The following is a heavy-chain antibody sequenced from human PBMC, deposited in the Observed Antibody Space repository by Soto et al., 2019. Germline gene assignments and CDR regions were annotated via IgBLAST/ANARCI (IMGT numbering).Heavy chain of an antibody. V-gene: IGHV3-48*03. J-gene: IGHJ3*02. CDR1: GFTFSSYE. CDR3: ARDAHYDYVWGSYRPVTDAFEI. Sequence: GGSLRLSCAASGFTFSSYEMNWVRQAPGKGLEWVSYISSSGSTIYYADSVKGRFTISRDNAKNSLYLQMNSLRAGDTAVYYCARDAHYDYVWGSYRPVTDAFEISAQGTIVTVSS. D-gene: IGHD3-16*02. CDR2: ISSSGSTI.